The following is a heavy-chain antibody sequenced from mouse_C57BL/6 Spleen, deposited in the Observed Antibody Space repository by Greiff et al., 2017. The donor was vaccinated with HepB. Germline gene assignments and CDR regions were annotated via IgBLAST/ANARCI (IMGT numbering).Heavy chain of an antibody. J-gene: IGHJ1*03. CDR3: ARQVAGGWYFDV. CDR1: GYSFTGYY. CDR2: IYPYNGVS. D-gene: IGHD1-1*01. Sequence: VHVKQSGPELVKPGASVKISCKASGYSFTGYYMHWVKQSHGNILDWIGYIYPYNGVSSYNQKFKGKATLTVDKSSSTAYMELRSLTSEDSAVYYGARQVAGGWYFDVWGTGTTVTVSS. V-gene: IGHV1-31*01.